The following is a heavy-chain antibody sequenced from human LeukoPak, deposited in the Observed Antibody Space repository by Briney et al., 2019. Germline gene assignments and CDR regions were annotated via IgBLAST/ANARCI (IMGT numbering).Heavy chain of an antibody. CDR2: ISDIGSI. Sequence: NPSETLSLTCTVSGGSISSYYWSWIRQPPGKGLEWIAYISDIGSINYNPSLKSRVTISLDTSKNQFSLKLSSVTAADTAVYYCAGHHPRNTVDFWGQGTLVTVSS. D-gene: IGHD2/OR15-2a*01. V-gene: IGHV4-59*08. CDR3: AGHHPRNTVDF. CDR1: GGSISSYY. J-gene: IGHJ4*02.